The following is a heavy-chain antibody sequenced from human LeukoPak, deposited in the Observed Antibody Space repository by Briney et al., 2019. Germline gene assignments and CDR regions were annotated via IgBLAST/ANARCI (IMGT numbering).Heavy chain of an antibody. Sequence: PGGSLRLSCAPSGFTFSSYGMHWVRQAPGKGLEWVAVISYDGSNKYYADSVKGRFTISRDNSKNTLYLQMNSLRAEDTAVYYCAKDYYDSSGYTYDYWGQGTLVTVSS. V-gene: IGHV3-30*18. CDR2: ISYDGSNK. D-gene: IGHD3-22*01. CDR1: GFTFSSYG. CDR3: AKDYYDSSGYTYDY. J-gene: IGHJ4*02.